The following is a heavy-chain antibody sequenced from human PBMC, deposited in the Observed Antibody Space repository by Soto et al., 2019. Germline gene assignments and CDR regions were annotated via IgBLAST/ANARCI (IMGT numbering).Heavy chain of an antibody. J-gene: IGHJ5*02. Sequence: ASVKVSCKASGYTFTSYYMHWVRQAPGQGLEWMGLIDPSGSGTTYTQKYQGRVTMTRDTSTSTVYLELTSLTSDDTAMYYCARDLARQKDLWGQGTLVTVSS. CDR2: IDPSGSGT. CDR1: GYTFTSYY. CDR3: ARDLARQKDL. V-gene: IGHV1-46*01.